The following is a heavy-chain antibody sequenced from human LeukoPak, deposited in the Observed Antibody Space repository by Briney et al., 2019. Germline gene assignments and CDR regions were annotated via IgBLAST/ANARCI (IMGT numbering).Heavy chain of an antibody. CDR2: INPNTGGT. V-gene: IGHV1-2*06. J-gene: IGHJ3*02. D-gene: IGHD3-16*02. Sequence: ASVKVSCKASGYTFTGYYMNWVRQAPGQGLEWLGRINPNTGGTNFAQSFQGRVTMTRDTSITTAYMELSRLRSDDTAVYYCARDRVPYDYVWGSYRYSAFDIWGQGTMVTVSS. CDR3: ARDRVPYDYVWGSYRYSAFDI. CDR1: GYTFTGYY.